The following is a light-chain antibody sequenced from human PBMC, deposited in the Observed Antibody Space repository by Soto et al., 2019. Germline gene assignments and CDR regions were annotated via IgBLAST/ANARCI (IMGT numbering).Light chain of an antibody. Sequence: QSALTQPASVSGSPGQSITISCTGTSSDVGGYSYVSWYQQHPGKAPKLMIYDVSNRPSGGSNRFSGSKSGNTASLTISGLQAEDEADYYCSSYTSSSTLVFGGGTKVTVL. CDR1: SSDVGGYSY. CDR3: SSYTSSSTLV. J-gene: IGLJ2*01. CDR2: DVS. V-gene: IGLV2-14*01.